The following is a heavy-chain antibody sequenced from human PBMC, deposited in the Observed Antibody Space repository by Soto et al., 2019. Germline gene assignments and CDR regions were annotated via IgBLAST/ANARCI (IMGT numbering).Heavy chain of an antibody. V-gene: IGHV2-5*01. J-gene: IGHJ5*02. CDR2: IYWNDDR. Sequence: QITLKESGPTLVKPTQTLTLTCTFSGFSFSTSGVGVGWIRQPPGKALEWLALIYWNDDRRYSPSLKSRLTITKDTSKKQVFLTMTNMDPVDTATYYCVSGSFPNWFDPWGQGTLVTVSS. CDR1: GFSFSTSGVG. CDR3: VSGSFPNWFDP. D-gene: IGHD3-10*01.